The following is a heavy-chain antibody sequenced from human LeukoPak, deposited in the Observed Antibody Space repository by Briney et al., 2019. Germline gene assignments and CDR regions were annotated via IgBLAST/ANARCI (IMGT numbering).Heavy chain of an antibody. CDR3: ARGGKRALAGTRSPQYFQH. J-gene: IGHJ1*01. Sequence: GGSLRLSCAASGFTFSSYAMSWVRQAPGKGLEWLSAISGSGGSTYYADSAKGRFTISRDNSKNTLYLQMNSLRAEDTAVYYCARGGKRALAGTRSPQYFQHWGQGTLVTVSS. CDR2: ISGSGGST. CDR1: GFTFSSYA. D-gene: IGHD6-19*01. V-gene: IGHV3-23*01.